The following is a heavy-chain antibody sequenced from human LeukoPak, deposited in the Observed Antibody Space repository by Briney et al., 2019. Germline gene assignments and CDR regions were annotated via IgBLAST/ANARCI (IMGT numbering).Heavy chain of an antibody. J-gene: IGHJ4*02. V-gene: IGHV3-7*01. D-gene: IGHD4-23*01. CDR3: ARTGITVAPPFDY. Sequence: GGSLRLSCVGSGFTFTTYWMSWVRQAPGKGLEWVANIKQDGSEEYYVDSVKGRFTISRDNAKNSLYLQMTSLRAEDTAVYYCARTGITVAPPFDYWGQGTLVTVSS. CDR2: IKQDGSEE. CDR1: GFTFTTYW.